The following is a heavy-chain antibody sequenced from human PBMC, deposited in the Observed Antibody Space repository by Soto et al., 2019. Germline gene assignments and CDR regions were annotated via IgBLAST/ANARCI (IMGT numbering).Heavy chain of an antibody. V-gene: IGHV4-31*03. CDR2: IYYSGST. J-gene: IGHJ6*01. Sequence: SETLSLTCTVSGGSISSGGYYWSWIRQHPGKGLEWIGYIYYSGSTYYDPSLKSRGTISVDTSKNQFSLKLRSVTAADTAVYYSARDRNYYFWSGYRPHYGMDVWGQGTTVTVSS. CDR3: ARDRNYYFWSGYRPHYGMDV. D-gene: IGHD3-3*01. CDR1: GGSISSGGYY.